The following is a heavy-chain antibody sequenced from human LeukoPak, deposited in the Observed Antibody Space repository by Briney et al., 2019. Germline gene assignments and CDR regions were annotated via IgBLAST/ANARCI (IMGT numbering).Heavy chain of an antibody. CDR3: AKGAVAVLYYYYGMDV. Sequence: PGGSLRLSCAASGFTFDDYAMHWVRQAPVKGLEWVSGISWNSGSIGYADSVKGRFTISRDNAKNSLYLQMNSLRAEDTALYYCAKGAVAVLYYYYGMDVWGQGTTVTVSS. CDR2: ISWNSGSI. D-gene: IGHD6-19*01. V-gene: IGHV3-9*01. CDR1: GFTFDDYA. J-gene: IGHJ6*02.